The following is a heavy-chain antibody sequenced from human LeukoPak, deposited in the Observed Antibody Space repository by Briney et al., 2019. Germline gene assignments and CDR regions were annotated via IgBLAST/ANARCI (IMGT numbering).Heavy chain of an antibody. D-gene: IGHD2-2*01. J-gene: IGHJ5*02. CDR3: AREVPSAFWFDP. CDR1: GYTFTSYH. V-gene: IGHV1-46*01. CDR2: IKSGDDGT. Sequence: GAPVKVSCKASGYTFTSYHMHWVRQAPGQGLEWMGIIKSGDDGTIYAQKFQGRVAMTRDTSTSTVYMELSGLTSEDTAVYFCAREVPSAFWFDPWGQGTLVTVSS.